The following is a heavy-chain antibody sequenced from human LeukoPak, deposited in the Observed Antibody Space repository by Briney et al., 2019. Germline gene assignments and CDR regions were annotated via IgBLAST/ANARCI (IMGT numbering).Heavy chain of an antibody. D-gene: IGHD3-10*01. CDR2: IGTAGDT. CDR3: TRAARSGYSYGWSFDF. V-gene: IGHV3-13*01. CDR1: GFTFSNYD. Sequence: GGSLRLSCATSGFTFSNYDMHWVRQVTGKGLEWVSGIGTAGDTYYPGSVKGRFTISRENAKNFLYLQMNSLSAGYTAVYYCTRAARSGYSYGWSFDFWGQGTLVTVSS. J-gene: IGHJ4*02.